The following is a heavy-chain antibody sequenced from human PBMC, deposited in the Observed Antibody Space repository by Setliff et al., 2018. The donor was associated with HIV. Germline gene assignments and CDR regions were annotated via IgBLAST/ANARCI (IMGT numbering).Heavy chain of an antibody. D-gene: IGHD1-26*01. Sequence: GGSLRLSCAASGFSVSTYGMNWVRQAPGKGLECVANIEKDGSEKYYVDSVKGRFTISRDNAKNSLYLQMNSRRAEDTAVYYCSRLVVGFSGTSAYMNVWGRGTTVTV. CDR1: GFSVSTYG. J-gene: IGHJ6*03. CDR3: SRLVVGFSGTSAYMNV. V-gene: IGHV3-7*03. CDR2: IEKDGSEK.